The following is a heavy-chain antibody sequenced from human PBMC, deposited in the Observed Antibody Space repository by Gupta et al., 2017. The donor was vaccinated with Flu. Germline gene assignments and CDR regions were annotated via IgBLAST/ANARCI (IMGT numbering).Heavy chain of an antibody. D-gene: IGHD6-19*01. CDR1: GDSVSSNSAA. CDR3: ARASVVQWPQEGNWFAP. CDR2: TYYRSKWYN. Sequence: QVQLQQSGPGLVKPSQTLSLTCAISGDSVSSNSAAWNWIRQSPSRGLEWLGRTYYRSKWYNDYEVSVKRRITINPDTSKNQVSLQMNSVTPEETAVDYCARASVVQWPQEGNWFAPGGQGTMVTVYS. J-gene: IGHJ5*02. V-gene: IGHV6-1*01.